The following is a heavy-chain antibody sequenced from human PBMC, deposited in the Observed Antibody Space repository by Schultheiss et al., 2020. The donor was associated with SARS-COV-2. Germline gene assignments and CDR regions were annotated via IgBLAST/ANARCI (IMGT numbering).Heavy chain of an antibody. J-gene: IGHJ6*02. V-gene: IGHV3-23*01. CDR1: GFTFSSYW. Sequence: GGSLRLSCAASGFTFSSYWMHWVRQAPGKGLLWVSAISGSGGSTYYADSVKGRFTISRDNSKNTLYLQMNSLRAEDTAVYYCARGLAAAGYGMDVWGQGTTVTVSS. CDR3: ARGLAAAGYGMDV. CDR2: ISGSGGST. D-gene: IGHD6-13*01.